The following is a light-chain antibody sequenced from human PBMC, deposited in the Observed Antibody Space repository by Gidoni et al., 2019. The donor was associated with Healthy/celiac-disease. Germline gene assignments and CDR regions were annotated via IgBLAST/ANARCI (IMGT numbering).Light chain of an antibody. CDR1: QSISSW. J-gene: IGKJ2*01. CDR3: KKYNSYSGT. V-gene: IGKV1-5*03. CDR2: KAY. Sequence: DIQMTQSPSTLSASVGDRVTINCRASQSISSWLAWYQQKPGKAPKLLIYKAYSLESGVPSRFSGSGSGTEFTLTISSLQPDDFTTYSDKKYNSYSGTFGQGTKLDIK.